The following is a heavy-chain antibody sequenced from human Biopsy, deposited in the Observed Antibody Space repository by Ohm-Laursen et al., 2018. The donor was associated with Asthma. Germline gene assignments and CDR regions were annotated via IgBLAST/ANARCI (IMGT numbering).Heavy chain of an antibody. V-gene: IGHV3-30*18. CDR1: GFTFSNYG. D-gene: IGHD2-21*01. CDR3: AKDIPPGFDLRRGPDF. J-gene: IGHJ4*02. CDR2: ISFDGSNK. Sequence: SLRLSCTASGFTFSNYGMHWVRQAPGKGLDWVAVISFDGSNKNYTDSVKGRFTISRDNSKNTLHLQMNSLRAEDTAVYYCAKDIPPGFDLRRGPDFWGQGTLVTVSS.